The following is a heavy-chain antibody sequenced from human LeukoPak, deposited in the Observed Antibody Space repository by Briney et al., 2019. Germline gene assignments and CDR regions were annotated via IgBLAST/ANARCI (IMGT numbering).Heavy chain of an antibody. Sequence: GGSLRLSCAASGFTFSSYAMSWVRQAPGKGLEWVSAISGSGGSTYYADSVKGRFTISRDNSKNTLYLQMNSLRAEDTAVYYCAKEQSAMVRGVIRIGNWFDPWGQGTLVTVSS. CDR1: GFTFSSYA. CDR2: ISGSGGST. J-gene: IGHJ5*02. V-gene: IGHV3-23*01. D-gene: IGHD3-10*01. CDR3: AKEQSAMVRGVIRIGNWFDP.